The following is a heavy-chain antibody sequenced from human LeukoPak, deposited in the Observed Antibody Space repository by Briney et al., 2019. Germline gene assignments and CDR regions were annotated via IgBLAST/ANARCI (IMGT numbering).Heavy chain of an antibody. CDR1: GFTFSSYG. CDR3: ARDEPRGGSGWNYFDY. Sequence: GGSLRLSCAASGFTFSSYGIHWVRQAPGKGLEWVAVISYDGSNKYYADSVKGRFTISRDNSKNTLYLQMNSLRAEDTAVYYCARDEPRGGSGWNYFDYWGQGTLVTVSS. J-gene: IGHJ4*02. D-gene: IGHD6-19*01. CDR2: ISYDGSNK. V-gene: IGHV3-30*03.